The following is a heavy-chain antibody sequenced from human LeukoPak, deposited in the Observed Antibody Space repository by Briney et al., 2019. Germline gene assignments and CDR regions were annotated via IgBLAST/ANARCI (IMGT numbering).Heavy chain of an antibody. J-gene: IGHJ4*02. Sequence: PSQTLSLTRTLSRGSINSYYWSWIRQPPAKELEWIGYISYSGSTNYNPSLTSRVTISLDTSKNKFFLKLSAVTAADTALYYCTRGNANWGQGTLVSVSS. CDR1: RGSINSYY. CDR3: TRGNAN. V-gene: IGHV4-59*01. CDR2: ISYSGST.